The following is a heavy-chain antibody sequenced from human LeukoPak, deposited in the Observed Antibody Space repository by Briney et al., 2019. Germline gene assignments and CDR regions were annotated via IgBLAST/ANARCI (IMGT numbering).Heavy chain of an antibody. CDR2: IYYSGST. J-gene: IGHJ4*02. Sequence: SETLSLTCTVSGGSISSYYWSWIRQPPGKGLEWIGYIYYSGSTNYNPSLKSRVTISVDTSKNQFSLKLSSVTAADTAVYYCASSRVVTIFDYWGQGTLVTVSS. CDR1: GGSISSYY. D-gene: IGHD5-12*01. CDR3: ASSRVVTIFDY. V-gene: IGHV4-59*08.